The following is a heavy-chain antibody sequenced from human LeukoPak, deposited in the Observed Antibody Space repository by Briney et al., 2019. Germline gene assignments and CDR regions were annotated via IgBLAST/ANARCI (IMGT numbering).Heavy chain of an antibody. J-gene: IGHJ5*02. Sequence: ASVKVSCKASGYTFTSYGISWVRQAPGQGLEWMGWISAYNGNTNYAQKIQGRVTMTTDTSTSTAYMELRSLRSDDTAVYYCARSLTRGYYYDSSGYYNWFDPWGQGTLVTVSS. CDR1: GYTFTSYG. D-gene: IGHD3-22*01. CDR2: ISAYNGNT. V-gene: IGHV1-18*01. CDR3: ARSLTRGYYYDSSGYYNWFDP.